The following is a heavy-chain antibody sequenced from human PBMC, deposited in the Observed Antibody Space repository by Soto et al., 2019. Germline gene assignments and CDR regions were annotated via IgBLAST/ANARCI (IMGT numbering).Heavy chain of an antibody. CDR1: GFTFSSYG. J-gene: IGHJ5*02. D-gene: IGHD3-22*01. CDR3: ARDDAHYYDSSGYPGP. CDR2: IWYDGSNK. V-gene: IGHV3-33*01. Sequence: GGSLRLSCAASGFTFSSYGMHWVRQAPGKGLEWVAVIWYDGSNKYYADSVKGRFTISRDNSKNTLYLQMNSLRAEGTAVYYCARDDAHYYDSSGYPGPWGQGTLVTVSS.